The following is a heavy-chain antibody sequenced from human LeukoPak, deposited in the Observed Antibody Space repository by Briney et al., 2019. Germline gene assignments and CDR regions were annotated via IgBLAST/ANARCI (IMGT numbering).Heavy chain of an antibody. CDR2: INPSGGST. D-gene: IGHD4-17*01. CDR3: ARDTVEGDYGSYYYSMDV. V-gene: IGHV1-46*01. CDR1: GYTFTSYY. Sequence: ASVKVSCKASGYTFTSYYMHWVRQAPGQGLEWMGIINPSGGSTSYAQKFQGRVTMTRDTSTSTVYMELSSLRSGDTAVYYCARDTVEGDYGSYYYSMDVWGQGTTVTVSS. J-gene: IGHJ6*02.